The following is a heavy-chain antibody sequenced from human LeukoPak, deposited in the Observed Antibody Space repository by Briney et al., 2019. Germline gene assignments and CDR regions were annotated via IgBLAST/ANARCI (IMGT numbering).Heavy chain of an antibody. CDR2: VFRLQTVRT. J-gene: IGHJ4*02. CDR3: ARVLHAPYLIDS. D-gene: IGHD2-8*01. V-gene: IGHV4-38-2*02. CDR1: DSSITSTYY. Sequence: PSDTLSLTCTVSDSSITSTYYWAWFRQPPGKGLEWIATVFRLQTVRTFNNPSLESRVTMSLDPSQSQFSLNLTSVTAADTALYFCARVLHAPYLIDSWGQGTLVTVS.